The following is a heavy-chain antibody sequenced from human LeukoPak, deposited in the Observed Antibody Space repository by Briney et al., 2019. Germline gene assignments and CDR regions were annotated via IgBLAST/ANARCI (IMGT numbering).Heavy chain of an antibody. J-gene: IGHJ4*02. Sequence: GGSLRLSCTASGFTFGDYAMSWVRQAPGKGLEWVGFIRRKAYGGITEYAASVKGRFSISRDDSKSIAYLQMNSLKTEDTAVYYCTRDHLPSYDILTGYLYHWGQGTLVTVSS. D-gene: IGHD3-9*01. CDR3: TRDHLPSYDILTGYLYH. V-gene: IGHV3-49*04. CDR2: IRRKAYGGIT. CDR1: GFTFGDYA.